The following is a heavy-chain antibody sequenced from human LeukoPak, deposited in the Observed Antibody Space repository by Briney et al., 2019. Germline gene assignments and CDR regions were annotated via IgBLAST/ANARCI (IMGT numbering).Heavy chain of an antibody. Sequence: GASVKVSCKASGYTFTTYTISWVRQAPGQGLEWMGWISVYNGNTNTALKFQGRVTMTADTSTSTAYMELRSLRSDDTAVYYCAKEEDCSSTSCYVGQFDYWGQGTLVTVSS. CDR1: GYTFTTYT. CDR3: AKEEDCSSTSCYVGQFDY. J-gene: IGHJ4*02. V-gene: IGHV1-18*04. D-gene: IGHD2-2*01. CDR2: ISVYNGNT.